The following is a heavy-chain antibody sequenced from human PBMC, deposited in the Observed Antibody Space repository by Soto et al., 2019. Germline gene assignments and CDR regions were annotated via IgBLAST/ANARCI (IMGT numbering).Heavy chain of an antibody. J-gene: IGHJ4*02. Sequence: QVQLVQSGAEVKKPGASVKVSCKASGYTVTGYYMHWVRQAPGQGLEWMGWINPNSGGTNYAQKFQGWVTMTRDTSISTAYMELSRLRSDDTAVYYCARAHCGGDCYSGVDYWGQGTLVTVSS. V-gene: IGHV1-2*04. CDR3: ARAHCGGDCYSGVDY. CDR1: GYTVTGYY. D-gene: IGHD2-21*02. CDR2: INPNSGGT.